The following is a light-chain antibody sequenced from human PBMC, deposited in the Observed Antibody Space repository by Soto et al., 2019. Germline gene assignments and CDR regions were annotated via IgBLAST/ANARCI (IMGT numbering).Light chain of an antibody. CDR2: GAS. CDR3: QQDNKWPPYT. J-gene: IGKJ2*01. CDR1: QSVSSN. V-gene: IGKV3-15*01. Sequence: EIVMTQSPANLSASPGERATLSCRASQSVSSNLAWYQQKPGQGPRLLIYGASTRATSIPARFSGSGSGTEFTLTINSLQSEDFAVYYCQQDNKWPPYTFGQGTKLEIK.